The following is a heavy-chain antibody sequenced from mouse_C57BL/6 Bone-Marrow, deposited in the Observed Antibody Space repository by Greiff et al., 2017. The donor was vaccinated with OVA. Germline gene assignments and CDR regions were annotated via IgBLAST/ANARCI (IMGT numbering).Heavy chain of an antibody. J-gene: IGHJ1*03. V-gene: IGHV5-16*01. D-gene: IGHD3-3*01. Sequence: DVKLVESEGGLVQPGSSMKLSCTASGFTFSDYYMAWVRQVPEKGLEWVANINHDGSSTYYMDTLKSRFIISRDNAKNILYLQMSSLKSEDTATYYCARGGWDWYFDVWGTGTTVTVSS. CDR1: GFTFSDYY. CDR3: ARGGWDWYFDV. CDR2: INHDGSST.